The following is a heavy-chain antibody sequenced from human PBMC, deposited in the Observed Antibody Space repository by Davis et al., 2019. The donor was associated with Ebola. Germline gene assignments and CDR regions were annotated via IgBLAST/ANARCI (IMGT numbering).Heavy chain of an antibody. CDR2: IWYDGSNK. D-gene: IGHD1-14*01. CDR3: ARDRTVSRDYADY. Sequence: PGGSLRLSCAASGFTFSSYGMHWVRQAPGKGLEWVAVIWYDGSNKYYADSVKGRFTISRDNSKNTLYLQMNSLRAEDTAVYYCARDRTVSRDYADYWGQGTLVTVSS. CDR1: GFTFSSYG. V-gene: IGHV3-33*01. J-gene: IGHJ4*02.